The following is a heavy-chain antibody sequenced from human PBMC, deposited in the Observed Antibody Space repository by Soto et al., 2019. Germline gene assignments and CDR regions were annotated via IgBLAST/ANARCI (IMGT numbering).Heavy chain of an antibody. Sequence: ASVQVSCKASGYTFTSYGISWVRQPPGQGLEWMGWISAYNGNTNYAKQLQGRVTMTKDKSTSTAYMELRSLRSDDTAVYYCARDPEGNWNDVVDYYYGMDVWGQGTTVTVSS. J-gene: IGHJ6*02. CDR3: ARDPEGNWNDVVDYYYGMDV. D-gene: IGHD1-20*01. CDR2: ISAYNGNT. V-gene: IGHV1-18*01. CDR1: GYTFTSYG.